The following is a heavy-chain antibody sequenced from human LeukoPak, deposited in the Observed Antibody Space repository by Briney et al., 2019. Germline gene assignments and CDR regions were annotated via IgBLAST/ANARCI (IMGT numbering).Heavy chain of an antibody. V-gene: IGHV4-59*01. CDR2: IYYSGST. D-gene: IGHD6-6*01. CDR3: ARSQLVGSWFDP. CDR1: GCSISSYY. J-gene: IGHJ5*02. Sequence: SETLSLTCTVSGCSISSYYWSWIRQPPGKGLEWIGYIYYSGSTNYNPSLKSRVTISVDASKNQFSLKLSSVTAADTAVYYCARSQLVGSWFDPWGQGTLVTVSS.